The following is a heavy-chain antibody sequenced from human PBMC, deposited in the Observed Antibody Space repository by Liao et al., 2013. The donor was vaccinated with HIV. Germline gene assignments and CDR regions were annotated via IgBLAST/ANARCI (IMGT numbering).Heavy chain of an antibody. Sequence: QVQLQESGPGLVKPSETLSLTCTVSGGSISSYYWSWIRQPAGKGLEWIGRIYTSGSTNYNPSLKSRVTMSVDTSKNQFSLKLSSVTAADTAVYYCARDVEYYYDSNDGIFHYYYMDVWGKGTTVIVS. CDR3: ARDVEYYYDSNDGIFHYYYMDV. J-gene: IGHJ6*03. CDR2: IYTSGST. D-gene: IGHD3-22*01. V-gene: IGHV4-4*07. CDR1: GGSISSYY.